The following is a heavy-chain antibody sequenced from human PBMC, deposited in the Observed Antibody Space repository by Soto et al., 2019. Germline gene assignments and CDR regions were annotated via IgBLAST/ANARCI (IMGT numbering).Heavy chain of an antibody. Sequence: GSLRLSCAASGFTFSSYAMSWVRQAPGKGLEWVSAISGSGGSTYYADSVKGRFTISRDNSKNTLYLQMNSLRAEDTAVYYCAKVSSFGVVIIRGRYFDYWGQGTLVTVSS. CDR2: ISGSGGST. V-gene: IGHV3-23*01. CDR3: AKVSSFGVVIIRGRYFDY. CDR1: GFTFSSYA. J-gene: IGHJ4*02. D-gene: IGHD3-3*01.